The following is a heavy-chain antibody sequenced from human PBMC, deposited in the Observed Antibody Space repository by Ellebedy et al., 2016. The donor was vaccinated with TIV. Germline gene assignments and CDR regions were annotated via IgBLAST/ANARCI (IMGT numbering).Heavy chain of an antibody. D-gene: IGHD2-15*01. CDR2: ISSGNNI. CDR1: GFSFSNYA. CDR3: AREDCSAARCYGAPDF. Sequence: GGSLRLSCAASGFSFSNYAVTWVRQAPRRGLYWVSSISSGNNIFYADSVRGRFTISRDNARNLVILQMNNLRVDDTALYYCAREDCSAARCYGAPDFWGQGILVTVSS. J-gene: IGHJ4*02. V-gene: IGHV3-69-1*01.